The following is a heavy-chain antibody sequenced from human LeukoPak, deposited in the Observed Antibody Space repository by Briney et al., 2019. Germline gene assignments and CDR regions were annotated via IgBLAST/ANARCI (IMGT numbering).Heavy chain of an antibody. CDR2: IKQDGSEK. CDR3: ARANGVGDYGFDY. CDR1: GFTFSSYW. D-gene: IGHD4-17*01. Sequence: GGSLRLSCAASGFTFSSYWMSWVRQAPGKGLEWVANIKQDGSEKYYVDSVKGRFTISRDNAKNSLYLQMNSLRAEDTAVYYCARANGVGDYGFDYWGQGTLVTVSS. V-gene: IGHV3-7*01. J-gene: IGHJ4*02.